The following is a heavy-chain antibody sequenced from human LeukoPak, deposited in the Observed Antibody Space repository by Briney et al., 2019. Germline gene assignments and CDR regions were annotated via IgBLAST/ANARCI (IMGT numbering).Heavy chain of an antibody. V-gene: IGHV4-59*08. Sequence: PSETLSLTCTVSGGSMNAHHWSWIRQSPGKGLEWIAYILYTGSTNYNPSLESRVIISVDMSKNQFSLRLSSVTAADTAIYYCARHIYGDRVAFDIWGQGTMVTVSS. CDR2: ILYTGST. D-gene: IGHD4-17*01. J-gene: IGHJ3*02. CDR3: ARHIYGDRVAFDI. CDR1: GGSMNAHH.